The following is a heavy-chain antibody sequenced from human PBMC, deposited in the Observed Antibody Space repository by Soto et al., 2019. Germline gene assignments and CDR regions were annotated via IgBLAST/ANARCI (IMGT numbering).Heavy chain of an antibody. Sequence: ASVKVSCKASGYTFTSYGISWVRQAPGQGLEWMGWISAYNGNTNYAQKLQGRVTMTTDTSTSTAYMELRSLRSDDTAVYYCARDSSSWYSNLGFDYWGQGNLVTVSS. J-gene: IGHJ4*02. CDR2: ISAYNGNT. V-gene: IGHV1-18*01. CDR3: ARDSSSWYSNLGFDY. D-gene: IGHD6-13*01. CDR1: GYTFTSYG.